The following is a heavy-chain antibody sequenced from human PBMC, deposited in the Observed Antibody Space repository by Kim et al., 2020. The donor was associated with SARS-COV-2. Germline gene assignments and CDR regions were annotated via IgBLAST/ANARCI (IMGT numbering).Heavy chain of an antibody. V-gene: IGHV1-18*04. CDR3: ARDFYIAAAGMGYYYYGMDV. Sequence: ASVKVSCKASGYTFTSYGISWVRQAPGQGLEWMGWISAYNGNTNYAQKLQGRVTMTTDTPTSTAYMELRSLRSDDTAVYYCARDFYIAAAGMGYYYYGMDVWGQGTPVTVSS. D-gene: IGHD6-13*01. CDR1: GYTFTSYG. J-gene: IGHJ6*02. CDR2: ISAYNGNT.